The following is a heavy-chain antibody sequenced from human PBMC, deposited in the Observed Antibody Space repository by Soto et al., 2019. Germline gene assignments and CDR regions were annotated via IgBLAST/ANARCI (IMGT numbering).Heavy chain of an antibody. CDR3: ARLSGSYYLLPDY. CDR2: IDDSENT. J-gene: IGHJ4*02. Sequence: QVQLQESGPRLVKPSQTLSLTCIVSGGSISSGGHSWSWIRQHPGKGLEWIGYIDDSENTYYNPSLNSRLSMSVDTSRSQFSLNLSSVTAADTAVYYCARLSGSYYLLPDYWGQGTLVTVSS. CDR1: GGSISSGGHS. V-gene: IGHV4-31*03. D-gene: IGHD1-26*01.